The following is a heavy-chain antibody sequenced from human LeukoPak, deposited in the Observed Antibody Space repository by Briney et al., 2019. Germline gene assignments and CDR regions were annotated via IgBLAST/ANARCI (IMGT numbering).Heavy chain of an antibody. CDR2: IWYDGSNK. V-gene: IGHV3-33*06. J-gene: IGHJ3*02. CDR3: AKIPDWNDDDVDASDI. Sequence: GGSLRLSCAASGFTFSSYGMHWVRQAPGKGLEWVAVIWYDGSNKYYADSVKGRFTISRDNSKNTLYLQMNSLRAEDTAVYYCAKIPDWNDDDVDASDIWGQGTMVTVSS. D-gene: IGHD1-1*01. CDR1: GFTFSSYG.